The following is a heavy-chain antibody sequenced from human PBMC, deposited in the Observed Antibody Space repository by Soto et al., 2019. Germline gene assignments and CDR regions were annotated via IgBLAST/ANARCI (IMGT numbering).Heavy chain of an antibody. V-gene: IGHV3-21*01. CDR1: GFTFSSYS. Sequence: EVQLVESGGGLVKPGGSLRLSCAASGFTFSSYSMNWVRQAPGKGLEWVSSISSSSSYIYYADSVKGRFTISRDNAKNLLYLQMNSLRAEDTAVYYCAITMVRGVRNDPFDYWGQGTLVTVSS. CDR2: ISSSSSYI. D-gene: IGHD3-10*01. J-gene: IGHJ4*02. CDR3: AITMVRGVRNDPFDY.